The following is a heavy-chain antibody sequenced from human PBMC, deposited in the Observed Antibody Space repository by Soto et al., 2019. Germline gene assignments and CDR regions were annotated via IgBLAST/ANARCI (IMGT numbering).Heavy chain of an antibody. V-gene: IGHV4-31*03. D-gene: IGHD6-6*01. CDR2: IYYSGST. CDR1: SGSISNNNYY. Sequence: SETLSLTCTVSSGSISNNNYYWSWIRQSSGKDLEWIGYIYYSGSTYYNPSLKSRLTISVDTSKNQFSLELSSVTAADTAVYFCARVATSGMHFYFDNWGQGTLVTVSS. J-gene: IGHJ4*02. CDR3: ARVATSGMHFYFDN.